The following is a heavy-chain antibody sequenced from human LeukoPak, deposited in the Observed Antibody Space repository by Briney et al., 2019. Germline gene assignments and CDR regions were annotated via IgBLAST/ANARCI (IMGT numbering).Heavy chain of an antibody. J-gene: IGHJ6*02. Sequence: PGGSLRLSCAASGFTFSSYSMNWVRQAPGKGLEWVSSISGSSYYIYYADSVKGRFTISRDNAKNSLYLQMNSLRAGDTAVYYCARASRVSDGMDVWGQGTTVTVSS. V-gene: IGHV3-21*01. CDR2: ISGSSYYI. CDR3: ARASRVSDGMDV. CDR1: GFTFSSYS.